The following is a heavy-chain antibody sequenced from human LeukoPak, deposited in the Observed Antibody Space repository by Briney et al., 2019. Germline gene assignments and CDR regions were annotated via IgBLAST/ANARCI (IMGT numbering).Heavy chain of an antibody. CDR1: GGTFSSYA. D-gene: IGHD3-22*01. CDR2: IIPIFGTA. CDR3: ARDGSDNYYDSSGYWFDP. Sequence: SVKVSCKASGGTFSSYAISWVRQAPGQGLEWMGGIIPIFGTANYAQKFQGRVTITADESTSTAYMELSSLRSEDTAVYYCARDGSDNYYDSSGYWFDPWGQGTLVTVSS. J-gene: IGHJ5*02. V-gene: IGHV1-69*13.